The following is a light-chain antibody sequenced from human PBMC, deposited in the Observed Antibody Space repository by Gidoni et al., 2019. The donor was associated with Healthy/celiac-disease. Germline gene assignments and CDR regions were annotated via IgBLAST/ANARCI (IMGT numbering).Light chain of an antibody. V-gene: IGKV3-15*01. Sequence: EIVITQSPATLSVSPGERATLSCRASQSVSSNLAWYQQHPGQAPRLLIYGASARATGIPARFSGSGSGTEFTLTISSLQSEDFAVYYCQQYNNWPPWTFGQGTKVEIK. J-gene: IGKJ1*01. CDR2: GAS. CDR1: QSVSSN. CDR3: QQYNNWPPWT.